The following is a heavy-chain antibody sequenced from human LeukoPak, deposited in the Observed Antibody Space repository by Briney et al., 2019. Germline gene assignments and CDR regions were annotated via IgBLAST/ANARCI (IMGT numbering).Heavy chain of an antibody. D-gene: IGHD5-12*01. J-gene: IGHJ4*02. V-gene: IGHV4-59*08. Sequence: SETLSLTCTVSGGSITPYYWGWIRQPPGKGLEWVGYIYYSGSTNYNSSHKSRVTMSVDTSKNQFSLKLTSVTAADTAVYYCARYNGYAGDYFDYRGQGTLVSVSS. CDR1: GGSITPYY. CDR2: IYYSGST. CDR3: ARYNGYAGDYFDY.